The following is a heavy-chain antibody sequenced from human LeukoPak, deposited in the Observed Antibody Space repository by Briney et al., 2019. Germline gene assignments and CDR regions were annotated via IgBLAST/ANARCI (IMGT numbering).Heavy chain of an antibody. Sequence: PSVTLSLTCAVSGGSISSSNWRSWVRQPPGKGLELIGEIYHSGSTNYNPSLKSRVTISVDKSKNPFSLKLSSVTAADTAVYYCARESAVVVPAATNYYYYGMDVWGKGTTVTVSS. V-gene: IGHV4-4*02. J-gene: IGHJ6*04. D-gene: IGHD2-2*01. CDR1: GGSISSSNW. CDR2: IYHSGST. CDR3: ARESAVVVPAATNYYYYGMDV.